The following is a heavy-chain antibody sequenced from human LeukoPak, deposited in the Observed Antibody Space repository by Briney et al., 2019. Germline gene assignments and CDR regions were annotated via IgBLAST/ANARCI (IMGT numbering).Heavy chain of an antibody. J-gene: IGHJ4*02. CDR3: ARGYYDCVWGSYRYSGVDYFDY. CDR1: GFTFDDYG. CDR2: INWNGGST. V-gene: IGHV3-20*04. Sequence: PGGSLRLSCAASGFTFDDYGMSWGRQAPGKGLEWVSGINWNGGSTGYADSVKGRFTISRDNAKNSLYLQMNSLRAEDTALYYCARGYYDCVWGSYRYSGVDYFDYWGQGPLVTVSS. D-gene: IGHD3-16*02.